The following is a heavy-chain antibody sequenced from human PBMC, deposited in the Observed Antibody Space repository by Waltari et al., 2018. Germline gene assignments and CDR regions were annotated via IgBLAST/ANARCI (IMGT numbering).Heavy chain of an antibody. CDR2: IYHSGST. Sequence: QLQLQESGSGLVKPSQTLSLTCAVPGGSISSGGYSWSWIRQPPGKGLEWIGSIYHSGSTYYNPSLKSRVTISVDRSKNQFSLKLSSVTAADTAVYYCAGTTVTTPDWYFDLWGRGTLVTVSS. CDR1: GGSISSGGYS. CDR3: AGTTVTTPDWYFDL. J-gene: IGHJ2*01. D-gene: IGHD4-17*01. V-gene: IGHV4-30-2*01.